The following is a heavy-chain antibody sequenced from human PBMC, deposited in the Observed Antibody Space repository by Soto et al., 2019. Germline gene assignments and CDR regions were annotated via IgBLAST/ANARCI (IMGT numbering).Heavy chain of an antibody. V-gene: IGHV3-30*04. CDR2: ISYDGSNK. CDR1: GFTFSSYA. Sequence: GGSLRLSCAASGFTFSSYAMHWVRQAPGKGLEWVAVISYDGSNKYYADSVKGRFTISRDNSKNTLYLQMNSLRAEDTAVYYCAKDLGTVAGYYYYGMDVWGQGTTVTVSS. CDR3: AKDLGTVAGYYYYGMDV. J-gene: IGHJ6*02. D-gene: IGHD6-19*01.